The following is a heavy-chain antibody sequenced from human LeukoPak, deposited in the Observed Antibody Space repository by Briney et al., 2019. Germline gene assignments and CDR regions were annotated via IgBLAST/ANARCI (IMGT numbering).Heavy chain of an antibody. V-gene: IGHV3-30*18. CDR2: ISYDGSNK. D-gene: IGHD6-13*01. Sequence: GRSLRLSCAASGFTFRSYGMHWVRQAPGKGLEWVAVISYDGSNKYYADSVKGRFTISRDNSKNTLYLQMHSLRAEDTAVYYCAKGSSSWYPYYYYYGVDVWGQGTTVTVSS. CDR3: AKGSSSWYPYYYYYGVDV. J-gene: IGHJ6*02. CDR1: GFTFRSYG.